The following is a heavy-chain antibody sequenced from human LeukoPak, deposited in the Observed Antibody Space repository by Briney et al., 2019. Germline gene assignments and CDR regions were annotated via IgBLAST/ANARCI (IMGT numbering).Heavy chain of an antibody. CDR2: IIPIFGTA. V-gene: IGHV1-69*05. J-gene: IGHJ4*02. CDR1: GGTFSSYA. CDR3: ARLYSSSSKSFDY. D-gene: IGHD6-6*01. Sequence: SVKVSCKASGGTFSSYAISWVRQAPGKGLEWMGGIIPIFGTANYAQKFQGRVTITTDESTSTAYMELSSLRSEDTAVYYCARLYSSSSKSFDYWGQGTLVTVSS.